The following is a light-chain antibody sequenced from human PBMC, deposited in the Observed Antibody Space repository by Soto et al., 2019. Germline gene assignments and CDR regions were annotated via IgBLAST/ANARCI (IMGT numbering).Light chain of an antibody. J-gene: IGKJ4*01. CDR2: DIS. CDR3: QPYNDWPLT. CDR1: QSVSSN. Sequence: EIVMTQSPATLSVSPGERATLSCSASQSVSSNLAWYQQKPGQAPSLLIYDISARATGIPTRFSGSGSGTEFTLTISSLQSEDFAVYYCQPYNDWPLTFGGGTKVEIK. V-gene: IGKV3D-15*01.